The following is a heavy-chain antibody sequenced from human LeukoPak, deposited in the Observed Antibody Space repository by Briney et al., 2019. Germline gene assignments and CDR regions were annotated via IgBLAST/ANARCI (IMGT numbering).Heavy chain of an antibody. V-gene: IGHV1-69*04. D-gene: IGHD2-21*01. J-gene: IGHJ3*02. CDR2: IIPILGIA. Sequence: SVKVSCKASGGTFSSYAISWVRQAPGQGLEWMGRIIPILGIANYAQKFQGRVTITANKSTSTAYMELSSLRSEDTAVYYCASPPQRGGGLLGAFDIWGQGTMVTVSS. CDR3: ASPPQRGGGLLGAFDI. CDR1: GGTFSSYA.